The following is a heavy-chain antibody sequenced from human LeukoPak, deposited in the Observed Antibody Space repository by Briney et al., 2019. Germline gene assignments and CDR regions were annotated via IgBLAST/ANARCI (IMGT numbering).Heavy chain of an antibody. CDR2: IYRGGST. V-gene: IGHV3-53*01. J-gene: IGHJ4*02. CDR3: ASGNSGLYYFDY. CDR1: GFTFSSYA. D-gene: IGHD5-12*01. Sequence: GGSLRLSCAASGFTFSSYAMSWVRQAPGKGLEWVSVIYRGGSTYYADSVKGRFTISRDNSKNTVYLQMNNLRDEDTAVYYCASGNSGLYYFDYWGQGTLVTVSS.